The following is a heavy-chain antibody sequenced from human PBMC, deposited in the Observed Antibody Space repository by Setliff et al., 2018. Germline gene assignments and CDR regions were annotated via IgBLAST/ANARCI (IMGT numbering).Heavy chain of an antibody. CDR1: GGGSINNYY. CDR2: VHFGGDT. V-gene: IGHV4-59*08. Sequence: SETLSLTCTVSGGGSINNYYWSWVRQSPGKGLEWIGFVHFGGDTNYNPSLKSRVTMSADTSNNQLSLNLRFVTAADTAVYFCARQPSSGAYYNPRPCYFDYWGQGTLVTAPQ. D-gene: IGHD3-10*01. CDR3: ARQPSSGAYYNPRPCYFDY. J-gene: IGHJ4*02.